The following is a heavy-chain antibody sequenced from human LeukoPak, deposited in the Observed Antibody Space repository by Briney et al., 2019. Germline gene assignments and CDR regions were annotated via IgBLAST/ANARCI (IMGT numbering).Heavy chain of an antibody. CDR1: GFSFSSYA. V-gene: IGHV3-23*01. Sequence: GGSLRLSCAASGFSFSSYAMSWVRQAPGKGLEWVSSIISGGGVTYYADSVKGRFTISRDNSNNTLYLQMNSLRGDDTAVFYCAKRKGAAATTGYYFDYWGQGTLVTVSS. CDR2: IISGGGVT. CDR3: AKRKGAAATTGYYFDY. D-gene: IGHD4-17*01. J-gene: IGHJ4*02.